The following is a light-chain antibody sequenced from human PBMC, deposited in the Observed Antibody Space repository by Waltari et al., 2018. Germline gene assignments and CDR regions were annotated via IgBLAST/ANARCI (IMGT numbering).Light chain of an antibody. Sequence: QSALPQPASVSGSPGQSITISRTGTTSDVGAYNYVPWYQQHPVKAPKLMIYDVSNRPSGVSNRFSGSKSGNTASLIISGLQAEDEADYYCSSYTSSSLYVFGRGTKVTVL. J-gene: IGLJ1*01. V-gene: IGLV2-14*03. CDR2: DVS. CDR1: TSDVGAYNY. CDR3: SSYTSSSLYV.